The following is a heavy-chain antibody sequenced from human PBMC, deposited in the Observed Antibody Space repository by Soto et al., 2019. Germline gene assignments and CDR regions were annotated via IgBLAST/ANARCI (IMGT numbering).Heavy chain of an antibody. Sequence: QVQLVQSGVEVKKPGASVNVSCKASGYTFTRYGIAWVRQAPGQGLEWMGWISGYNGNRNYVEKFQGRLTMTTDTSTSTAYIELRSLRSDDTAVYYCAKIAVFGIVLGGKGLDPWGQGTLVIVSS. CDR1: GYTFTRYG. V-gene: IGHV1-18*01. CDR2: ISGYNGNR. J-gene: IGHJ5*02. D-gene: IGHD3-3*01. CDR3: AKIAVFGIVLGGKGLDP.